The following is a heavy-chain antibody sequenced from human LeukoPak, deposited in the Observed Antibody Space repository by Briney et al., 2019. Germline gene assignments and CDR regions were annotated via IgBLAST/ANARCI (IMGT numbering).Heavy chain of an antibody. CDR2: IDPNSGGT. CDR1: GYTFTGYL. Sequence: RASVTVSCKASGYTFTGYLMHWVRQAPGQGLEWMGWIDPNSGGTNYAQKFQGRVTMTRDTSINTAFMELSRLRSDDSAVYYCASAAVYGDPTNPYFDYWGQGTLVTVSS. V-gene: IGHV1-2*02. J-gene: IGHJ4*02. D-gene: IGHD4-17*01. CDR3: ASAAVYGDPTNPYFDY.